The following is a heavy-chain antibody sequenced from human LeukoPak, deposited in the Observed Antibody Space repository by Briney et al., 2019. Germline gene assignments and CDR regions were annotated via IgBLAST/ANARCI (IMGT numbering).Heavy chain of an antibody. CDR3: AREQAPIVVVPTARDFDY. D-gene: IGHD2-2*01. CDR1: GGSISSGSYY. V-gene: IGHV4-61*02. CDR2: IYTSGST. J-gene: IGHJ4*02. Sequence: SQTLSLTCTVSGGSISSGSYYWRWIRQPAGKGLEWIGRIYTSGSTNYNPSLKSRVTISVDTSKNQFSLKLSSVTAADRAVYYCAREQAPIVVVPTARDFDYWGQGTLVTVSS.